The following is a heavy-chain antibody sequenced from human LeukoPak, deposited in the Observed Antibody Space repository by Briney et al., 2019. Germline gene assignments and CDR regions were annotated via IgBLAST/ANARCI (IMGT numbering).Heavy chain of an antibody. CDR3: AKVSWTVTTQTGLDY. CDR1: GFTFSSYA. Sequence: PGGSLRLSCAASGFTFSSYAMSWVRQAPGKGLEWVTAISGSGGSTYYADSVKGRFTISRDNSKNTLYLQMNSLRAEDTAVYYCAKVSWTVTTQTGLDYWGQGTLVTVSS. V-gene: IGHV3-23*01. D-gene: IGHD4-17*01. CDR2: ISGSGGST. J-gene: IGHJ4*02.